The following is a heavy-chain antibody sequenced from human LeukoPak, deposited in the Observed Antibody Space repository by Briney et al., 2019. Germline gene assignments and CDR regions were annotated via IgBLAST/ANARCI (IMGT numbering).Heavy chain of an antibody. Sequence: PSETLSLTCTVSGGSISSYYWSWIRQPPGKGLEWIGYIYYSGSTNYNPSLKSRVTISVDTSKNQFSLKLSSVTAADTAVYYCARDLRRYDYVWGSYRYTHNWFDPWGQGTLVTVSS. CDR1: GGSISSYY. CDR3: ARDLRRYDYVWGSYRYTHNWFDP. CDR2: IYYSGST. J-gene: IGHJ5*02. D-gene: IGHD3-16*02. V-gene: IGHV4-59*01.